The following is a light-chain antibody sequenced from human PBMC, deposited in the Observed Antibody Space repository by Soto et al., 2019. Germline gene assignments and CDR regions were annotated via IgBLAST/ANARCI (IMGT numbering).Light chain of an antibody. V-gene: IGKV3-11*01. CDR1: QSISSH. J-gene: IGKJ4*01. CDR2: DAS. CDR3: QQRNSWPFT. Sequence: EIVLTQSPVTLSLSTGERATLSCRASQSISSHLAWYQQKPGRAPRLLIYDASNRATGIPAKFSGSGSGTDFTLTISSLEPEDFAVYYCQQRNSWPFTFGEGTKVDIK.